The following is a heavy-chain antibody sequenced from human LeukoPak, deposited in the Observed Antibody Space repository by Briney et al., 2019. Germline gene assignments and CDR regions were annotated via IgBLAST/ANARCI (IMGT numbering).Heavy chain of an antibody. Sequence: PGGSLRLSCAASGFTFSSYAMHWVRQAPGKGLEWVALIRYDGSNKYYADSVKGRFTMSRDNSKNTMYLQMNSLRAEDTAVYYCAKDFYGGNSVGQPFFDYWGQGTLVTVSS. V-gene: IGHV3-30*02. J-gene: IGHJ4*02. CDR3: AKDFYGGNSVGQPFFDY. D-gene: IGHD4-23*01. CDR2: IRYDGSNK. CDR1: GFTFSSYA.